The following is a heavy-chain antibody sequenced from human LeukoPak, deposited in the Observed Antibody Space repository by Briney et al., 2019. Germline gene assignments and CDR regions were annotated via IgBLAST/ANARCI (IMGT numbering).Heavy chain of an antibody. Sequence: SETLSLTCAVYGGSFSGYYWSWIRQPPGKGLEWIGEISHSGSTNYNPSLKSRVTISVDTSKNQFSLKLSSVTAADTAVYYCARRSTHYDILTGYFRNWGPGTLVTVSS. CDR3: ARRSTHYDILTGYFRN. J-gene: IGHJ4*02. CDR1: GGSFSGYY. V-gene: IGHV4-34*01. CDR2: ISHSGST. D-gene: IGHD3-9*01.